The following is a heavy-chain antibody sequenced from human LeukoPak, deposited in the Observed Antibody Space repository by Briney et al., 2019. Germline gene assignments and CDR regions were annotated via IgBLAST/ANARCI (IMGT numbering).Heavy chain of an antibody. J-gene: IGHJ5*02. CDR1: GGSISSSSYY. CDR3: ARDLVAENWFDP. D-gene: IGHD3-10*01. Sequence: SETLSLTCTVSGGSISSSSYYWGWIRQPPGKGLDWIGSIYYSGSTYYNPSLKSRVTMSVDTSKNQFSLKLRSVTAADTAVYYCARDLVAENWFDPWGEGTLVSVSS. V-gene: IGHV4-39*07. CDR2: IYYSGST.